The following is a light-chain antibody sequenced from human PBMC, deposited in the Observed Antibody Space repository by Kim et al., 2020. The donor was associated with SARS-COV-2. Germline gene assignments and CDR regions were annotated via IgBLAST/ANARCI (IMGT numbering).Light chain of an antibody. J-gene: IGKJ3*01. CDR3: QQYRGSPAT. CDR2: NAS. Sequence: SPGESATLSCRASLDVRSIDLALYQQRPGQAPRLLIFNASNRAAGIPDRFSGSGSGTEFTLTISRLEPEDFALYFCQQYRGSPATFGVGTKVDIK. V-gene: IGKV3-20*01. CDR1: LDVRSID.